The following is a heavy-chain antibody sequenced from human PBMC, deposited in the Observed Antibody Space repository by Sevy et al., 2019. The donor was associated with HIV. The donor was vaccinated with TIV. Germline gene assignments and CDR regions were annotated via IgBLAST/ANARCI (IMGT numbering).Heavy chain of an antibody. J-gene: IGHJ6*02. V-gene: IGHV3-74*01. CDR1: GFTFSSYW. CDR3: ARDGPTTSNYDYYYYGMDV. D-gene: IGHD4-4*01. CDR2: INSDGSST. Sequence: GGSLRLSCAASGFTFSSYWMHWVRQAPGKGLVWVSRINSDGSSTSYADSVKGRFTISRDNAKNTLYPQMNSLRAEDTAVYYCARDGPTTSNYDYYYYGMDVWGQGTTVTVSS.